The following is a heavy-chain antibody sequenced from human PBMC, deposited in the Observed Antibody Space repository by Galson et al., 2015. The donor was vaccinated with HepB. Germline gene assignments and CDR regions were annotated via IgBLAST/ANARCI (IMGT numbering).Heavy chain of an antibody. CDR1: GGTFSSYA. J-gene: IGHJ4*02. D-gene: IGHD6-6*01. Sequence: SVKVSCKASGGTFSSYAISWVRQAPGQGLEWMGRIIPILGIANYAQKFQGRVTITADKSTSTAYMELSSLRSEDTAVYYCARVSVSSSLGYFDYWGQGTLVTVSS. CDR2: IIPILGIA. V-gene: IGHV1-69*04. CDR3: ARVSVSSSLGYFDY.